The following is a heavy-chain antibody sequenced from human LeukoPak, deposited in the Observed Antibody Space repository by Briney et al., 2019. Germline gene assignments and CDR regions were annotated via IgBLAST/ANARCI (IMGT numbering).Heavy chain of an antibody. CDR1: GGSISGYY. CDR2: IFYSGST. CDR3: AMELLWFGELLSY. D-gene: IGHD3-10*01. Sequence: PSETLSLTCTVSGGSISGYYWTWIRQPPGKGLEWIGYIFYSGSTSYNPSLKSRVAISVDTSKNQFSLKLNSVTAADTAVYYCAMELLWFGELLSYWGQGTLVTVSS. V-gene: IGHV4-59*01. J-gene: IGHJ4*02.